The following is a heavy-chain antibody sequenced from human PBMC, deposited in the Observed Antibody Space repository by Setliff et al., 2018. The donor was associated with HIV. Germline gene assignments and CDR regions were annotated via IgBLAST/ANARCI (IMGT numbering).Heavy chain of an antibody. CDR3: ARVSDTGVDPQTHRDY. CDR1: GYTFTNYA. D-gene: IGHD2-21*01. V-gene: IGHV7-4-1*02. Sequence: ASVKVSCKTSGYTFTNYAFNWVRQAPGQGLEWMGWINTNTGNPTYAQGFTGRFVFSLDTSVSTAYLQISSLKAEDSAIYYCARVSDTGVDPQTHRDYWGQGTPVTVSS. CDR2: INTNTGNP. J-gene: IGHJ4*02.